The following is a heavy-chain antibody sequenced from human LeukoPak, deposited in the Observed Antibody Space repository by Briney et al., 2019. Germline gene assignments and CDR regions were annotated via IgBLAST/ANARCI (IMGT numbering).Heavy chain of an antibody. CDR1: GFTFSSYS. Sequence: GGSLRLSCAASGFTFSSYSMNWVRQAPGKGLEWVSSITSSSSYIYYADSVKGRFTISRHNAKNSLYLQLNSLRAEDTAAYYCVRLYDDYTNGHFDSWGQGTLVTVSS. J-gene: IGHJ4*02. CDR3: VRLYDDYTNGHFDS. CDR2: ITSSSSYI. D-gene: IGHD4-11*01. V-gene: IGHV3-21*01.